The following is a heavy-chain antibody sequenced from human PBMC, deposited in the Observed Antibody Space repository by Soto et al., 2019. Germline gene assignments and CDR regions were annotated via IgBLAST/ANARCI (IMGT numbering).Heavy chain of an antibody. CDR1: GAYVNTGGYY. CDR3: ARAPGNERLDY. V-gene: IGHV4-31*03. Sequence: QVQLQESGPGLVKPSQTLSLTCTVSGAYVNTGGYYWSWVRQYPGKGLEWIGYIYHSGDTYYNPSLKIRLTISVDTSKNHFSLGLSSVTVADTAVYYCARAPGNERLDYWGQGTLVIVSS. CDR2: IYHSGDT. D-gene: IGHD1-1*01. J-gene: IGHJ4*02.